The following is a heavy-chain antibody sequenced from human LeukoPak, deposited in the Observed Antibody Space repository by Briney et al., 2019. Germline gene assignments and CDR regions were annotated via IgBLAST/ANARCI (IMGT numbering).Heavy chain of an antibody. CDR3: ARVMYSSSWINWFDP. CDR1: GFTFSDSW. Sequence: GGSLRLSCKVSGFTFSDSWMSWVRQAPGKGLVWVSRINSDGSSTSYADSVKGRFTISRDNAKNTLYLQMNSLRAEDTAVYYCARVMYSSSWINWFDPWGQGALVTVSS. CDR2: INSDGSST. V-gene: IGHV3-74*01. D-gene: IGHD6-13*01. J-gene: IGHJ5*02.